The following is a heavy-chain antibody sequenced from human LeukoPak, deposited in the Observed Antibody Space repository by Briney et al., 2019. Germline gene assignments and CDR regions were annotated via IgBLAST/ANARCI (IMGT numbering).Heavy chain of an antibody. D-gene: IGHD3-22*01. Sequence: SETLSLTCTVSGGSISSYYWGWIRQPPGKGLEWIGSIYYSGSTYYNPSLKSRVTISVDTSKNQFSLKLSSVTAADTAVYYCARHEVGYYYFDYWGQGTLVTVSS. CDR1: GGSISSYY. V-gene: IGHV4-39*01. CDR3: ARHEVGYYYFDY. J-gene: IGHJ4*02. CDR2: IYYSGST.